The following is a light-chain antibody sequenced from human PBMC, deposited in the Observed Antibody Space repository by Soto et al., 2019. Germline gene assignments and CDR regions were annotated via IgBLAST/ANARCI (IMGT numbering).Light chain of an antibody. Sequence: DIRMTQSPSTLSASVGDRVTITCRASQSINRWLVWYQQKPGKAPKVLIFDASILASGVPSRFSGSGSGTEFTLTISSLQPDDFATYYCQQYNNYLTWTFGQGTKVDIK. V-gene: IGKV1-5*01. J-gene: IGKJ1*01. CDR3: QQYNNYLTWT. CDR2: DAS. CDR1: QSINRW.